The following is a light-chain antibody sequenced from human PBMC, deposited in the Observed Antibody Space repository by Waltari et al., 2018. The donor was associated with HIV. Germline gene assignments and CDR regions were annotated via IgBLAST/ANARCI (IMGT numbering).Light chain of an antibody. Sequence: QSMLTQPPSASGTPGQRVTISCSGSSPNLGSNSVYWYQQPPGTAPKLLIYRSNQRPSGVPGRFSGSKSGTSASLAISGLRSEDEADYYCAAWDDSLSGHVVFGGGTKLTVL. CDR2: RSN. V-gene: IGLV1-47*01. CDR1: SPNLGSNS. CDR3: AAWDDSLSGHVV. J-gene: IGLJ2*01.